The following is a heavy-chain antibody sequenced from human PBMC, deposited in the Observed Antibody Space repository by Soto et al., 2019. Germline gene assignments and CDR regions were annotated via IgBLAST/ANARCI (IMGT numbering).Heavy chain of an antibody. V-gene: IGHV1-69*01. CDR1: GGTFSSYA. J-gene: IGHJ4*02. CDR2: IIPIFGTA. CDR3: ASEPLAAYYYDSSGYRPFDY. Sequence: QVQLVQSGAEVKKPGSSVKVSCKASGGTFSSYAISWVRQAPGQGLEWMGGIIPIFGTANYAQKFQGRVTITADESTSTAYMELSSLRSEDTAVYYCASEPLAAYYYDSSGYRPFDYWGQGTLVTVSS. D-gene: IGHD3-22*01.